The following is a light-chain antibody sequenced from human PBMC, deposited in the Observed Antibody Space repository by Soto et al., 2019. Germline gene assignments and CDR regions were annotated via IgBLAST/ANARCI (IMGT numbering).Light chain of an antibody. CDR3: SSYASSGSRL. CDR2: AVS. Sequence: QSVLTQPASVSGSPGQSITISCTGTSSDVGGYNYVSWYQHHPGKAPNLMIYAVSNRASGISNRFSGSKSGNTASLTISRLQAEDVADYYCSSYASSGSRLFGGGTNLTVL. V-gene: IGLV2-14*03. CDR1: SSDVGGYNY. J-gene: IGLJ3*02.